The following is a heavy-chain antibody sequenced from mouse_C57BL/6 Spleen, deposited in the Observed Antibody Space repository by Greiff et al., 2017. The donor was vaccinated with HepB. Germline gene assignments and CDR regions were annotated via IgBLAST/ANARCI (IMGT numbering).Heavy chain of an antibody. Sequence: QVQLQQPGAELVKPGASVKLSCKASGYTFTSYWMHWVKPRPGHGLEWIGMIHPNSGSTNYNEKFKSKATLTVDKSSSTAYMQLISLTSEDSAVYYCARRDYDDAMDYWGQGTAVTVSS. CDR2: IHPNSGST. CDR3: ARRDYDDAMDY. CDR1: GYTFTSYW. V-gene: IGHV1-64*01. D-gene: IGHD2-4*01. J-gene: IGHJ4*01.